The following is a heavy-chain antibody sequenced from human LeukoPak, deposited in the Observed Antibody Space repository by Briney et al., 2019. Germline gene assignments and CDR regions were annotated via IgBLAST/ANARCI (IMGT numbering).Heavy chain of an antibody. CDR1: GFTFSDYY. V-gene: IGHV3-11*01. J-gene: IGHJ4*02. CDR2: ISRGGNTI. Sequence: GGSLRLACAASGFTFSDYYMNWNRQAPGKGLEWVSYISRGGNTIYYADSVKGRFSISRDNAKNSLYLQMNSLRAEDTAVYYCARGSTNFDYWGQGNLVTVSS. D-gene: IGHD5-24*01. CDR3: ARGSTNFDY.